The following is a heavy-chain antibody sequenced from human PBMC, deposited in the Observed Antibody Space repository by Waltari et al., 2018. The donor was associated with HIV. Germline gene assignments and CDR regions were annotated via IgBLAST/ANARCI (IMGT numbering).Heavy chain of an antibody. CDR3: ARLGYQDMDV. D-gene: IGHD6-25*01. CDR2: IKTSGNS. CDR1: GYSISNYY. Sequence: QVQAQASGTGLVKPSETLSLTCAVSGYSISNYYRSWLRQPAGKGLEWIGRIKTSGNSNYKPSLKSRLTLSADTSKNQVSRRLSSVTAADTAVYYCARLGYQDMDVWGQGTTVTVSS. J-gene: IGHJ6*02. V-gene: IGHV4-4*07.